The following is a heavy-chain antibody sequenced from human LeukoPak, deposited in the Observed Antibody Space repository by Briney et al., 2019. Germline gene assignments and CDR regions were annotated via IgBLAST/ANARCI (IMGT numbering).Heavy chain of an antibody. V-gene: IGHV4-59*01. CDR1: GGPISSYY. D-gene: IGHD3-10*01. CDR3: ARGKMVRGVVYYYYGMDV. J-gene: IGHJ6*02. CDR2: IYYSGST. Sequence: SETLSLTCTVSGGPISSYYWSWIRQPPGKGLEWIGYIYYSGSTNYNPSLKSRVTISVDTSKNQFSLKLSSVTAADTAVYYCARGKMVRGVVYYYYGMDVWGQGTTVTVSS.